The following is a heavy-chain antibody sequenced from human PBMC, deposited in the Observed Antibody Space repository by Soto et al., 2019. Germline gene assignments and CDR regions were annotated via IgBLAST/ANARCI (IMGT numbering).Heavy chain of an antibody. V-gene: IGHV1-69*01. Sequence: QVQLVQSGAEVKKPGSSVKVSCKASGGIFSTYAISWLRQAPGQGLEWMGGIIPLFGTPNYAQRFQGRVTITADESTSTAYMELSRLRSEDTAVYYCARDRGEYGSGNYYNRSDFWGQGTLVTVSS. J-gene: IGHJ4*02. CDR2: IIPLFGTP. D-gene: IGHD3-10*01. CDR1: GGIFSTYA. CDR3: ARDRGEYGSGNYYNRSDF.